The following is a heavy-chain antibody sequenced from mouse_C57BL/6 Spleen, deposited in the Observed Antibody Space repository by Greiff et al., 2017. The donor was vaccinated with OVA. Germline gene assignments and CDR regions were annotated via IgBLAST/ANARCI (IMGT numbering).Heavy chain of an antibody. CDR2: IYPRSGNT. D-gene: IGHD2-5*01. V-gene: IGHV1-81*01. CDR3: ARSDSNYPWLAY. Sequence: QVQLQQSGAELARPGASVKLSCKASGYTFTSYGISWVKQRTGQGLEWIGEIYPRSGNTYYNEKFKGKATLTADKSSSTAYMELRSLTSEDSAVYFCARSDSNYPWLAYWGQGTLVTVSA. CDR1: GYTFTSYG. J-gene: IGHJ3*01.